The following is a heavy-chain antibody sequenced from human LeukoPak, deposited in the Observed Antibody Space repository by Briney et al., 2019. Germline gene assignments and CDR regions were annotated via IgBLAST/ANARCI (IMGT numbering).Heavy chain of an antibody. Sequence: GGSLRLSCAASGFTVSGDYMSWVRQAPGKGLEWVSVIYSGGRTYYADSVKGRFTISRDNSKNILYLQMNRLRVEDTAVYYCARHDWFDPWGQGTLVTVSS. D-gene: IGHD3-3*01. V-gene: IGHV3-53*01. J-gene: IGHJ5*02. CDR1: GFTVSGDY. CDR3: ARHDWFDP. CDR2: IYSGGRT.